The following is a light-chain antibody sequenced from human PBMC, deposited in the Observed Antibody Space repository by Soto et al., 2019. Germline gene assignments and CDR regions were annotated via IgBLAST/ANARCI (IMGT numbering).Light chain of an antibody. CDR3: QQYNIYPLT. V-gene: IGKV1D-16*01. CDR1: QGINSW. Sequence: DVQMTQSPSSLSASVGDRVTITGRASQGINSWLAWYQQNPEKAPKSLIYAASSLQTGVPSRFSGSGSGTDFTLTIRNLQPEDSATYYCQQYNIYPLTFGGGTKVELK. J-gene: IGKJ4*01. CDR2: AAS.